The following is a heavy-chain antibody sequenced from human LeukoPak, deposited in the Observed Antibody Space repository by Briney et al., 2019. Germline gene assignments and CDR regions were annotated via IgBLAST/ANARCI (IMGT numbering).Heavy chain of an antibody. V-gene: IGHV4-61*02. J-gene: IGHJ3*02. Sequence: PSETLSLTCTVSGGSISSGSYHWSWIRQPAGKGLEWIGRIYTSGSTNYNPSLKSRVTISVDTSKNHFSLKLSSVTAADTAVYYCAREGGYCGGDCYSGAFDIWGQGTMVTVSS. CDR1: GGSISSGSYH. CDR3: AREGGYCGGDCYSGAFDI. CDR2: IYTSGST. D-gene: IGHD2-21*02.